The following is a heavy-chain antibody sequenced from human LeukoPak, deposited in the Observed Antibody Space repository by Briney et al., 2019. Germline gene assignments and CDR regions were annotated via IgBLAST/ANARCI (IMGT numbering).Heavy chain of an antibody. D-gene: IGHD1-14*01. J-gene: IGHJ1*01. V-gene: IGHV1-18*04. CDR3: ARDPTGQH. Sequence: GASVKVSCKASGYIFTTYFIHWVRQAPGQGLEWMGWISAYNGNTNYAQKLQGRVTMTTDTSTSTAYMELRSLRSDDTAVYYCARDPTGQHWGQGTLVTVSS. CDR2: ISAYNGNT. CDR1: GYIFTTYF.